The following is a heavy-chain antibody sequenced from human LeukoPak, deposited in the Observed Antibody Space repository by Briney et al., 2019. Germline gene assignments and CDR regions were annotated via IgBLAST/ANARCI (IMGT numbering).Heavy chain of an antibody. CDR3: ASSDILTGYYSY. V-gene: IGHV4-30-2*01. CDR2: IYHSGST. Sequence: PSQTLSLTCAVSGGSISSGGYSWSWIRQPPGKGLEWIGYIYHSGSTYYNPYLKSRATISVDRSKNQFSPKLSSVTAADTAVYYCASSDILTGYYSYWGQGTLVTVSS. CDR1: GGSISSGGYS. D-gene: IGHD3-9*01. J-gene: IGHJ4*02.